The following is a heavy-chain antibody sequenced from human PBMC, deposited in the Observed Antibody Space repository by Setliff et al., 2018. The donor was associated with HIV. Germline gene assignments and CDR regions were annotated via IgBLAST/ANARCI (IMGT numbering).Heavy chain of an antibody. CDR2: IYYSGRT. Sequence: PSETLSLTCTVSGYSISSGYYWGWIRQPPGKGLEWIGSIYYSGRTYYNPSLKNRVTMSIDRSKKQFSLNLSSVTAADTAVYYCASRWGSYYDTNGHPFDYWGQGTLVTVSS. V-gene: IGHV4-38-2*02. CDR3: ASRWGSYYDTNGHPFDY. J-gene: IGHJ4*02. CDR1: GYSISSGYY. D-gene: IGHD3-22*01.